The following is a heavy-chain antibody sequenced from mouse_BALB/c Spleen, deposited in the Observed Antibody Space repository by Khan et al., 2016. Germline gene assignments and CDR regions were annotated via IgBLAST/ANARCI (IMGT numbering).Heavy chain of an antibody. D-gene: IGHD2-3*01. CDR1: GFSLTGYG. Sequence: VQLQESGPGLVAPPQSLSITCTVSGFSLTGYGVNWVRQPPGKGLEWLGMIWGDGSTDYNSALKSRLSISKDNSKTQVFLKMNSLQTDDTARYXCARAPIYDGYGYFDYWGQGTTLTVSS. V-gene: IGHV2-6-7*01. CDR2: IWGDGST. CDR3: ARAPIYDGYGYFDY. J-gene: IGHJ2*01.